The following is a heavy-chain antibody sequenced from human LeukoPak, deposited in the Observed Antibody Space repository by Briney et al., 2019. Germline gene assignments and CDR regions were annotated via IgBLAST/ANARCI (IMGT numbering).Heavy chain of an antibody. D-gene: IGHD3-16*01. Sequence: GGSLRLSCAASGFTFSSYAMHWVRQAPGKGLEWVAVISYDGSNKYYADSVKGRFTISRDNSKNTLYLQMNSLRAEDTAVYYCAKDVSLVGITPLDYWGQGTLVTVSS. J-gene: IGHJ4*02. CDR1: GFTFSSYA. CDR2: ISYDGSNK. CDR3: AKDVSLVGITPLDY. V-gene: IGHV3-30*04.